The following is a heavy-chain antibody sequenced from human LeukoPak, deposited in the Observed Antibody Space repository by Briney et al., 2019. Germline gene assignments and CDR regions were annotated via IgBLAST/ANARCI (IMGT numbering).Heavy chain of an antibody. CDR3: ATDQFYDFWSGHFRPSMDV. Sequence: GGSLRLSGRASGVALRNYRVIGGRRAPGKGLEWVSSISSSGSDTYYADSVEGRFTISRDNASNSLFLQMNSLRAEDTAVYYCATDQFYDFWSGHFRPSMDVWGKGTTVTVSS. CDR2: ISSSGSDT. J-gene: IGHJ6*03. D-gene: IGHD3-3*01. CDR1: GVALRNYR. V-gene: IGHV3-21*01.